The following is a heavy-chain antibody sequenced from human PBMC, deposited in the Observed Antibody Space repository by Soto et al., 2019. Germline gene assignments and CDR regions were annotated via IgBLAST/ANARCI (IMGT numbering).Heavy chain of an antibody. V-gene: IGHV4-30-4*01. D-gene: IGHD1-7*01. CDR3: ARDRSVTGTTSP. CDR2: IYYSGST. J-gene: IGHJ5*02. CDR1: GGSISSGDYY. Sequence: SETLSLTCTVSGGSISSGDYYWSWIRQPPGKGLEWIGYIYYSGSTYYNPSLKSRVTISVDTSKNQFSLKLSSVTAADTAVYYCARDRSVTGTTSPWGQGTLVTVSS.